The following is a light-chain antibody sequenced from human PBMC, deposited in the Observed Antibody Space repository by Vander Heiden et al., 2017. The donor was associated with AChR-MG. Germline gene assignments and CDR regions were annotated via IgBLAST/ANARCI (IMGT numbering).Light chain of an antibody. J-gene: IGKJ1*01. V-gene: IGKV3-11*01. CDR3: LQRRSWPRT. CDR1: QSLSTY. CDR2: GAS. Sequence: EIVLTQSPVTLSLSPGARATLTCRASQSLSTYLAWYQQKPGQPPRLLVYGASTRASGVPDRFTGSGSGTDFILTISSLEPEDFAVYYCLQRRSWPRTFGQGS.